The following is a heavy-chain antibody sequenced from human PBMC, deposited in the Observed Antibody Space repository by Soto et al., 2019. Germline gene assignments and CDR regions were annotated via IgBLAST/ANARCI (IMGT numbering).Heavy chain of an antibody. CDR3: ARARAYDYVWGSYRNVEPYYYRMDV. J-gene: IGHJ6*02. V-gene: IGHV4-31*03. D-gene: IGHD3-16*02. Sequence: SETLSLTCTVSGGSISSGGYYWSWIRQHPXKGLEWIGYIYYSGSTYYNPSLKSRVTISVDTSKNQFSLKLSSVTAADTAVYYCARARAYDYVWGSYRNVEPYYYRMDVWGQGTTVTVSS. CDR2: IYYSGST. CDR1: GGSISSGGYY.